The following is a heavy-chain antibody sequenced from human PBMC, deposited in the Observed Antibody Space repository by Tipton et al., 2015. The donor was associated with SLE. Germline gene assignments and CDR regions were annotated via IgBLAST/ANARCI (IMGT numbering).Heavy chain of an antibody. J-gene: IGHJ3*01. CDR3: ARHRVTMASDTFDL. D-gene: IGHD3-10*01. V-gene: IGHV4-38-2*02. CDR2: LYHSGNT. CDR1: DYSISSGYY. Sequence: LRLSCTVSDYSISSGYYWGWIRQPPGKGLEWIGSLYHSGNTYYNPSLKSRVIVSVDTSKNQFSLKLTSVTAAATAVYYCARHRVTMASDTFDLWGQGTMVTVSS.